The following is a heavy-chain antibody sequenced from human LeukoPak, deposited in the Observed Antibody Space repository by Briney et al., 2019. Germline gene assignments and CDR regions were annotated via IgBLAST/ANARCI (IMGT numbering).Heavy chain of an antibody. CDR2: IYYSGST. J-gene: IGHJ5*02. CDR1: GGSISSSSYF. D-gene: IGHD6-6*01. V-gene: IGHV4-39*01. CDR3: ARSQHEYSSSVTWFDP. Sequence: SETLSLTCAVSGGSISSSSYFWGWIRQPPGRGLEWIGSIYYSGSTYYNPSLKSRVIISVDTSKNQFSLKLSSVTAADTAVYYRARSQHEYSSSVTWFDPWGQGTLVTVSS.